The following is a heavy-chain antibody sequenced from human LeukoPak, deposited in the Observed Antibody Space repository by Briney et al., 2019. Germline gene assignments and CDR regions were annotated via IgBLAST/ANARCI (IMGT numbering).Heavy chain of an antibody. Sequence: GGFLRLSCAASEFTFSGYWMNWVRQAPGKGLEWVSYISSSGSTIYYADSVKGRFTISRDNAKNSLFLQMNSLRVEDTAVYYCARDRGYSTFDYWGQGTLVTVSS. CDR2: ISSSGSTI. J-gene: IGHJ4*02. V-gene: IGHV3-48*04. D-gene: IGHD4-23*01. CDR1: EFTFSGYW. CDR3: ARDRGYSTFDY.